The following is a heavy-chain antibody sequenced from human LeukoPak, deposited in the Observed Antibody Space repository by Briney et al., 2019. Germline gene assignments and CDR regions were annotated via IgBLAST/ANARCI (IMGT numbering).Heavy chain of an antibody. CDR2: ISGSGGST. J-gene: IGHJ1*01. CDR3: AKEEAPYSSSWWYFQH. Sequence: TGGSLRLSCAASGFTFSSYAMSWVRQAPGKGLEWVSAISGSGGSTYYADSVKGRFTISRDNSKNTLYLQMNSLRAEDTAVYYCAKEEAPYSSSWWYFQHWGQGTLVTVSS. V-gene: IGHV3-23*01. D-gene: IGHD6-13*01. CDR1: GFTFSSYA.